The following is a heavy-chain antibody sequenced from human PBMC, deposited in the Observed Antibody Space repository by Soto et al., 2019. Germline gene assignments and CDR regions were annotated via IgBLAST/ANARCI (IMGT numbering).Heavy chain of an antibody. D-gene: IGHD2-15*01. CDR3: AKDTPVVMFLFDS. J-gene: IGHJ4*02. CDR2: ITDTGVST. CDR1: GFTFFTYA. Sequence: GSLRLSCTASGFTFFTYAMTWVRQAPGKGLEWVSSITDTGVSTYYADSVKGRFTISRDNSKNTLYLQMNSLRTDDSAVYYCAKDTPVVMFLFDSWGRGTLVTVSS. V-gene: IGHV3-23*01.